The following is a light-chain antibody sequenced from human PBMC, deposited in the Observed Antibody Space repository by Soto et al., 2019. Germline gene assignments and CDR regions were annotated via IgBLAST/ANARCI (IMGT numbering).Light chain of an antibody. V-gene: IGKV1-39*01. Sequence: DIQMTQSPSSLSASVGDRVTITCRASQSISSYLNWYQQKPGKAPKLLIYAASSLQSGVPSRFSGRGSGTDFTLTISSLQPDDFATYYCQQTYSTLWTFGQGTKVEIK. CDR1: QSISSY. CDR3: QQTYSTLWT. J-gene: IGKJ1*01. CDR2: AAS.